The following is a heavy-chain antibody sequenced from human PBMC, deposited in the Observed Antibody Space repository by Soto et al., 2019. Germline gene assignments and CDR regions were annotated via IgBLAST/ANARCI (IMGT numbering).Heavy chain of an antibody. J-gene: IGHJ3*02. Sequence: PGGSLRLSCAASGLTFSISWMTWVRQAPGEGLEWVSNINPAGNVQQYADSVKERFTISRDNAKNSLFLQMSGLRVEDTAIYYCATANTPYAFDMXGQGTMVTVSS. CDR3: ATANTPYAFDM. CDR2: INPAGNVQ. CDR1: GLTFSISW. V-gene: IGHV3-7*01.